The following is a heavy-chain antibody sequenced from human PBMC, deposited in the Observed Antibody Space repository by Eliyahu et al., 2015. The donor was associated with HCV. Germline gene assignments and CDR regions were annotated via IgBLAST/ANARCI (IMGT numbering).Heavy chain of an antibody. CDR1: GFPFSTHA. CDR2: IWYDGNNK. V-gene: IGHV3-33*08. J-gene: IGHJ4*02. D-gene: IGHD3-3*01. Sequence: QVQLVESGGGVVQPGRSLRLSCAASGFPFSTHAIHWVRQAPGKGLEWIAGIWYDGNNKYYADXLRGRLTISRDNSNNMVHLQMNSLRPDDTAMYYCARDIGGYYHYFDYWGQGTLVIVS. CDR3: ARDIGGYYHYFDY.